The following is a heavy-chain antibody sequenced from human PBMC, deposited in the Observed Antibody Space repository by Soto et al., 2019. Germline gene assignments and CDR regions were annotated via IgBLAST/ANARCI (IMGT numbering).Heavy chain of an antibody. V-gene: IGHV3-11*01. CDR3: ARDTNRLEH. Sequence: PGGSLRLSCVVSGFSFSDSYMTWVRQIPVKGLEWIASSSSGAFTISYAAAVKGRFTISRDDGHNSLFLQMDSLRAEDTALYYCARDTNRLEHWCQGTLLTVSS. CDR1: GFSFSDSY. J-gene: IGHJ4*02. D-gene: IGHD3-3*01. CDR2: SSSGAFTI.